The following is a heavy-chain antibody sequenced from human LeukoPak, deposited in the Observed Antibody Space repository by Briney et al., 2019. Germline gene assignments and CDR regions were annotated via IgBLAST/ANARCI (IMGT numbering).Heavy chain of an antibody. CDR3: VREDWYYDH. D-gene: IGHD3-16*01. J-gene: IGHJ4*02. V-gene: IGHV1-2*02. CDR1: GYTFTAYH. Sequence: GASVKVSCKTSGYTFTAYHMHWVRQAPGQGHEFVGWIYPPTGGTVLAGKFQGRVTMTRDTSIAAAYMELSGLTVDDTAVYYCVREDWYYDHWGQGTLVTVSS. CDR2: IYPPTGGT.